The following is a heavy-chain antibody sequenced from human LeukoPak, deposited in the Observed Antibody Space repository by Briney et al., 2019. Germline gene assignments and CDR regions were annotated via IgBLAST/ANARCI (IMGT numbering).Heavy chain of an antibody. D-gene: IGHD1-26*01. CDR2: VNPSGGST. Sequence: TSVTVSCKASGYTFTSYYLHWVRQAPGQGLEWMGMVNPSGGSTSYAQKFQGRVTMTRDTSTTTVYMELSSLRSDDTAVFYCARRHKHYYQIDYWGQGTLVTVSS. CDR1: GYTFTSYY. V-gene: IGHV1-46*01. CDR3: ARRHKHYYQIDY. J-gene: IGHJ4*02.